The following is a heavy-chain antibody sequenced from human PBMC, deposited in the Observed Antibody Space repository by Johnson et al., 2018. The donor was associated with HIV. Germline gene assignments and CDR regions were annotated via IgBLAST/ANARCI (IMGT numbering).Heavy chain of an antibody. Sequence: VQLVESGGGVVQPGRSLRLSCAASGFTFSSYAMHWVRQAPGKGLVWVSSINWNSGTIAYADSVKGRFTISRDNAKNSLYLQMKSLRAEDTAVYYCARSDITVVRGGAVDIGGQVTMVTVSS. D-gene: IGHD3-10*01. J-gene: IGHJ3*02. CDR3: ARSDITVVRGGAVDI. V-gene: IGHV3-48*04. CDR1: GFTFSSYA. CDR2: INWNSGTI.